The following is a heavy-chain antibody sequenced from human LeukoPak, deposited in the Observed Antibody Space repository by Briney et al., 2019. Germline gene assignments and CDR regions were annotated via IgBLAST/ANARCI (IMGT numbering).Heavy chain of an antibody. CDR3: ARGETEVSQALDAFDI. V-gene: IGHV4-59*01. CDR1: GGSISSYY. Sequence: SETLSLTCTVSGGSISSYYWSWIRQPPGKGQEWIGYIYYSGSTNYNPSLKSRVTISVDTSKNQFSLKLSSVTAADTAVYYCARGETEVSQALDAFDIWGQGTMVTVSS. CDR2: IYYSGST. J-gene: IGHJ3*02.